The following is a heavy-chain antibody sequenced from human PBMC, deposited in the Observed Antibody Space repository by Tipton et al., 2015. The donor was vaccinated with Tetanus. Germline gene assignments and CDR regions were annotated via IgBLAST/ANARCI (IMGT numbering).Heavy chain of an antibody. J-gene: IGHJ3*01. CDR2: MYSGGDT. CDR1: GFIVSSHY. V-gene: IGHV3-53*01. Sequence: SLRLSCVASGFIVSSHYMSWVRQAPGKGLEWVSVMYSGGDTYYVDSVKGRFSISRDNAKNTLYLQMNSLRPEDTAVYYCARLGRNSLGAFDAWGQGTLVSVSS. D-gene: IGHD7-27*01. CDR3: ARLGRNSLGAFDA.